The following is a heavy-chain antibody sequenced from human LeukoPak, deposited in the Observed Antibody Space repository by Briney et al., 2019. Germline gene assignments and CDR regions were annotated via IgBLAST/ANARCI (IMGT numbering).Heavy chain of an antibody. V-gene: IGHV3-74*01. Sequence: SGGSLRLSCSASGFPFSSYAMHWVRQAPGRGLVWVSRINSDGSGTTYADSVKGRFTISRDNAKNTLYLQMNSLRAEDTAVYYCARGVRIVDYWGQGTLVTVSS. CDR3: ARGVRIVDY. CDR1: GFPFSSYA. D-gene: IGHD3-10*01. CDR2: INSDGSGT. J-gene: IGHJ4*02.